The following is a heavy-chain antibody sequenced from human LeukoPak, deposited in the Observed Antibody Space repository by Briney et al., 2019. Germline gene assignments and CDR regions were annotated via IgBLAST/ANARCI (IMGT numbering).Heavy chain of an antibody. D-gene: IGHD3-22*01. Sequence: ASVTVSCTASGYTFTSYGISWVRQAPGQGLEWMGWISAYNGNTNYAQKLQGRVTMTTDTSTSTAYMELRSLRSDDTAVYYCARASEYYYDSSGYYRWGYYYYYYGMDVWGQGTTVTVSS. J-gene: IGHJ6*02. CDR2: ISAYNGNT. CDR1: GYTFTSYG. V-gene: IGHV1-18*01. CDR3: ARASEYYYDSSGYYRWGYYYYYYGMDV.